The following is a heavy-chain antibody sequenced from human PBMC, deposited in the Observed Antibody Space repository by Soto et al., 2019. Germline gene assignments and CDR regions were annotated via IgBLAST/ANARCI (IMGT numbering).Heavy chain of an antibody. J-gene: IGHJ4*02. V-gene: IGHV3-23*01. CDR1: GFTFSSSA. CDR3: AKDSHYFGSGSLDY. Sequence: VQLLESGGGLTQPGGSLRLSCAASGFTFSSSAMNWVRQAPGKGLVWLASISGRGSSTFYADSVKGRFTISRDNSNNTLYLQMTSLRAEDTAVYYCAKDSHYFGSGSLDYWGQGTLVTVSS. D-gene: IGHD3-10*01. CDR2: ISGRGSST.